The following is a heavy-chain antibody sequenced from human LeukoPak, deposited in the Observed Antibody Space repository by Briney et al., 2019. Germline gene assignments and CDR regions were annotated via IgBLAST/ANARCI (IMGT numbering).Heavy chain of an antibody. CDR1: GFTFSSYW. Sequence: GGSLRLSCAASGFTFSSYWMSWVRQAPGKGLEWVANIKQDGGEKYYVDSVKGRFTISRENAKTTLYLQMNSLRAEDTAVYYCARDTTEGRITIFGVVISVSGFDYWGQGTLVTVSS. J-gene: IGHJ4*02. D-gene: IGHD3-3*01. V-gene: IGHV3-7*01. CDR2: IKQDGGEK. CDR3: ARDTTEGRITIFGVVISVSGFDY.